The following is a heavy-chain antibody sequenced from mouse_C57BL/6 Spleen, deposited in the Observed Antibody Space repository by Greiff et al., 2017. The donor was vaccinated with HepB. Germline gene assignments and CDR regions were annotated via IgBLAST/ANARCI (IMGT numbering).Heavy chain of an antibody. V-gene: IGHV1-69*01. J-gene: IGHJ2*01. CDR3: ARFGDSSGYDY. CDR1: GYTFTSYW. CDR2: IDPSDSYT. Sequence: QVHVKQPGAELVMPGASVKLSCKASGYTFTSYWMHWVKQRPGQGLEWIGEIDPSDSYTNYNQKFKGKSTLTVDKSSSTAYMQLSSLTSEDSAVYYCARFGDSSGYDYWGQGTTLTVSS. D-gene: IGHD3-2*02.